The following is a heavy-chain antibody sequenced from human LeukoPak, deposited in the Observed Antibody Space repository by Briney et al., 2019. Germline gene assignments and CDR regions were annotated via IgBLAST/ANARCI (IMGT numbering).Heavy chain of an antibody. Sequence: TSETLSLTCAVYGGSFSGYCWSWIRQPPGKGLEWIGEINHSGSTNYNPSLKSRVTISVDTSKNQFSLKLSSVTAADTAVYYCARDDCSGGSCYVAYWGQGTLVTVSS. D-gene: IGHD2-15*01. CDR1: GGSFSGYC. CDR2: INHSGST. J-gene: IGHJ4*02. V-gene: IGHV4-34*01. CDR3: ARDDCSGGSCYVAY.